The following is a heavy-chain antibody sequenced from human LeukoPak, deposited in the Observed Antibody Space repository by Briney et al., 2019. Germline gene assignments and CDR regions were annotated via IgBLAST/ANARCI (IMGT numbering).Heavy chain of an antibody. Sequence: SETLSLTCTVYGGSISSYYWSWIRQPPGKGLEWIGYIYTSGSTNYNPSLKSRVTISVDTSKNQFSLKLSSVTAADTAVYYCARHASNCVGVLDYWGQGTLVTVSS. CDR3: ARHASNCVGVLDY. J-gene: IGHJ4*02. V-gene: IGHV4-4*09. CDR2: IYTSGST. D-gene: IGHD4-11*01. CDR1: GGSISSYY.